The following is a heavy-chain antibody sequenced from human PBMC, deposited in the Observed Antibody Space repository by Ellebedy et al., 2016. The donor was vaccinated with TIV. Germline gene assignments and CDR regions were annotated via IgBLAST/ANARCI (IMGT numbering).Heavy chain of an antibody. CDR2: INPKNGDT. Sequence: AASVKVSCKASGYTFIGYYMHWVRQAPGQGLEWMGWINPKNGDTNYAQKLQGRVTMTTDTSTSTAYMELRSLRSDDTAVYYCARDILRLVLAYWGQGTLVTVSS. CDR3: ARDILRLVLAY. V-gene: IGHV1-18*04. CDR1: GYTFIGYY. J-gene: IGHJ4*02. D-gene: IGHD6-19*01.